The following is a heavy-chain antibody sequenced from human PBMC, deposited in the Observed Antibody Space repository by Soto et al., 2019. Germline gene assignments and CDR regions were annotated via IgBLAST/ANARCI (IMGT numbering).Heavy chain of an antibody. CDR2: IIPILGIA. V-gene: IGHV1-69*02. CDR1: GGTFSSYT. CDR3: ARGSTSIVVVPAAIPDYGDYSMDNYYYYMDV. D-gene: IGHD2-2*01. Sequence: ASVKVSCKASGGTFSSYTISWVRQAPGQGLEWMGRIIPILGIANYAQKFQGRVTITADKSTSTAYMELSSLRSEDTAVYYCARGSTSIVVVPAAIPDYGDYSMDNYYYYMDVWGKGTTVTVSS. J-gene: IGHJ6*03.